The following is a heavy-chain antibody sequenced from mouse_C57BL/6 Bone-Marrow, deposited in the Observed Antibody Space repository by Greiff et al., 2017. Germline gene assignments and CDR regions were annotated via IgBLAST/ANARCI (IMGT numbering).Heavy chain of an antibody. CDR3: ARDDSFDD. Sequence: EVKLLESGGGLVQPGGSLILSCAASGFTFSSYAMSWVRQTPEKRLAWVATISDGGSYTYYPDNVKGRFTISRDNAKNHLYLHMCHLKCEDSAMYYCARDDSFDDWGQGTTLTGSA. J-gene: IGHJ2*01. D-gene: IGHD2-12*01. CDR1: GFTFSSYA. V-gene: IGHV5-4*01. CDR2: ISDGGSYT.